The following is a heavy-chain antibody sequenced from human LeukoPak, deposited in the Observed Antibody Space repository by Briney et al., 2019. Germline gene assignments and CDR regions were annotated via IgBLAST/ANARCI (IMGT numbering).Heavy chain of an antibody. CDR3: VTRPLAYSSGWFDY. CDR1: GYTLTELS. Sequence: GASVKVSCKVSGYTLTELSMHWVRQAPGKGLEWMGGFDPEDGETIYAQKFQGRVTMTEDTSTDTAYMELSSLRSEDTAVYYCVTRPLAYSSGWFDYWGQGTLVTVSS. J-gene: IGHJ4*02. D-gene: IGHD6-19*01. V-gene: IGHV1-24*01. CDR2: FDPEDGET.